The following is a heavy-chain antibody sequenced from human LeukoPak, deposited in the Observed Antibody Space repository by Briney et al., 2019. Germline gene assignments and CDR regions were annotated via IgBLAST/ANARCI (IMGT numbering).Heavy chain of an antibody. D-gene: IGHD4-11*01. Sequence: SVKVSCKASGGTFSSYAISWLRQAPGQGLEWMGGIIPIFGTANYAQKFQGRVTITTDESTSTAYMELSSLRSEDTAVYYCAGTTVTTDGYYYYMDVWGKGTTVTVSS. CDR2: IIPIFGTA. J-gene: IGHJ6*03. V-gene: IGHV1-69*05. CDR3: AGTTVTTDGYYYYMDV. CDR1: GGTFSSYA.